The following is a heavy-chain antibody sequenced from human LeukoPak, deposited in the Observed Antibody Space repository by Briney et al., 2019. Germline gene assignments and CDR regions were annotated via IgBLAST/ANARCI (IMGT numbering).Heavy chain of an antibody. CDR2: ISGSGGST. J-gene: IGHJ3*02. Sequence: PGGSLRLSCAASGFTFSSYAMSWVRQAPGKGLEWVSAISGSGGSTYYADSVKGRFTISRDNSKNTLYLQMNSLRAEDTAGYYCARDGGYDILTGYYSSGIGAFDIWGQGTMVTVSS. D-gene: IGHD3-9*01. V-gene: IGHV3-23*01. CDR3: ARDGGYDILTGYYSSGIGAFDI. CDR1: GFTFSSYA.